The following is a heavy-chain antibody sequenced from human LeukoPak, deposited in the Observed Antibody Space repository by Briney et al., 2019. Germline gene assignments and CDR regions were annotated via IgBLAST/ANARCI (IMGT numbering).Heavy chain of an antibody. CDR2: IKSKTDGGTT. Sequence: GGSLRLSCAASGFTFSNAWMSWVRQAPGKGLEWVGRIKSKTDGGTTDYAAPMKGRFTISRDDSKNTLYLQMNSLKTEDTAVYYCTTAKYQLLNDAFDIWGQGTMVTVSS. CDR1: GFTFSNAW. J-gene: IGHJ3*02. V-gene: IGHV3-15*01. CDR3: TTAKYQLLNDAFDI. D-gene: IGHD2-2*01.